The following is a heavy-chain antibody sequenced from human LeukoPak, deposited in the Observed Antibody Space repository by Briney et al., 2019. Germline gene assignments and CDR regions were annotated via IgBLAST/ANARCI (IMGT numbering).Heavy chain of an antibody. V-gene: IGHV3-30*04. J-gene: IGHJ4*02. CDR3: ARDRGSEVSNVLLWFGEPVDY. CDR2: ISYDGSNK. Sequence: PGGSLRLSCAASGFTFSSYAMHWVRQAPGKGLEWVAVISYDGSNKYYADSVKDRFTISRDNSKNTLYLQMNSLRAEDTAVYYCARDRGSEVSNVLLWFGEPVDYWGQGTLVTVSS. D-gene: IGHD3-10*01. CDR1: GFTFSSYA.